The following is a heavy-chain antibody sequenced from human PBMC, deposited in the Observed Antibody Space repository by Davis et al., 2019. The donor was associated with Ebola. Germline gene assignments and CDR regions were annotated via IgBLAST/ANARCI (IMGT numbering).Heavy chain of an antibody. J-gene: IGHJ4*02. CDR1: GFTFSDYY. D-gene: IGHD1-14*01. V-gene: IGHV3-23*01. CDR3: AKAPLSTGRVFFDY. Sequence: GESLKISCAASGFTFSDYYMSWIRQAPGKGLEWVSVISGSGGSTYYAESVKGRFTISRDNSKNTLYLQMNSLRAEDTAVYHCAKAPLSTGRVFFDYWGQGTLVTVSS. CDR2: ISGSGGST.